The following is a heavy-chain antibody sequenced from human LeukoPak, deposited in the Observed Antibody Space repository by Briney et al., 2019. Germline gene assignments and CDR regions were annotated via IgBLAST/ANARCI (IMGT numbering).Heavy chain of an antibody. CDR3: ARRGYDYGSPFDY. J-gene: IGHJ4*02. D-gene: IGHD5-18*01. Sequence: QTGGSLRLSCAVSGFTVSSNYMSWVRQAPGKGLEWVSLIYSGGSTYYADSVEGRFTISRDYSKNTLYLQMNSLRAEDTAVYYCARRGYDYGSPFDYWGQGTLGTVSS. V-gene: IGHV3-53*01. CDR2: IYSGGST. CDR1: GFTVSSNY.